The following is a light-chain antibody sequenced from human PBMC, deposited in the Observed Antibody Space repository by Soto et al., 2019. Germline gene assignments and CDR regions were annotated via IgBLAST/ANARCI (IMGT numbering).Light chain of an antibody. CDR3: QHYDGSPLT. V-gene: IGKV3-20*01. J-gene: IGKJ4*01. Sequence: EVVLTQSPGTLSLSPGERGTLSCRASQSVNSAHLVWYQQKPGQAPRLLIYGAYSRATGIPDRFSGSGSGTDFTLTIRGLEPEDSAVYYCQHYDGSPLTFGGGTKVELK. CDR1: QSVNSAH. CDR2: GAY.